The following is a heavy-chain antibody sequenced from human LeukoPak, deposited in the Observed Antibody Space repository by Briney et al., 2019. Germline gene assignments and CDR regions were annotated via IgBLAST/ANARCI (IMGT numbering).Heavy chain of an antibody. V-gene: IGHV5-51*01. CDR2: IYTGDSDT. D-gene: IGHD1-26*01. J-gene: IGHJ4*02. CDR1: GYSFTSYW. Sequence: GESLKISCKGSGYSFTSYWIGWVRQRPAKGLEWMGIIYTGDSDTRYSPSFQGQVTISADKSISTAYVQWSSLEASDTAMYYCARRSQSGIYVEYWGQGTLVTVSS. CDR3: ARRSQSGIYVEY.